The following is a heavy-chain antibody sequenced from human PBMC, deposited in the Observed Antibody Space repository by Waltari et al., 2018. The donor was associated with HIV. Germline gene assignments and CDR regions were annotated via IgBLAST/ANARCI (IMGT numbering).Heavy chain of an antibody. Sequence: EAQMVQSGAEVKKPGSTLRISCKTSGYKFTKFYIHWVQQAPGKGLEWMGLVDPANGEAVNAGRLQGRLTISAETSTDTGYLYLTRLTSDDSGVYFCAAGQQFWGQGTLVTVSS. CDR2: VDPANGEA. D-gene: IGHD1-1*01. V-gene: IGHV1-69-2*01. CDR3: AAGQQF. J-gene: IGHJ4*02. CDR1: GYKFTKFY.